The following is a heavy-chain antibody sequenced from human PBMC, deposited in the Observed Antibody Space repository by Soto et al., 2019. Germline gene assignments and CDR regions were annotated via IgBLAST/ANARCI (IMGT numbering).Heavy chain of an antibody. CDR1: GLTFNRYW. CDR2: INTDGSNT. D-gene: IGHD2-15*01. J-gene: IGHJ5*02. CDR3: AREFCSAGNCYPYYFDP. Sequence: PGGSLRLSCAASGLTFNRYWMHWVRHAPGKGLVWVSHINTDGSNTNYADSVKGRFTISRDNAKSTLFLQMNSLRDEDTAVYYCAREFCSAGNCYPYYFDPWGQGIPVTVSS. V-gene: IGHV3-74*01.